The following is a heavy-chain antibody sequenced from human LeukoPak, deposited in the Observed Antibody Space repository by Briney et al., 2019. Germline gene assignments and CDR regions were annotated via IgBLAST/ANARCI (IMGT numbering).Heavy chain of an antibody. V-gene: IGHV3-74*03. CDR1: GFTFSRYW. CDR2: INPDGSTT. J-gene: IGHJ5*02. Sequence: PGGSLRLSCAASGFTFSRYWIHWVRQIPGKGLEWVSRINPDGSTTTYADSVKGRFTISRDNAENTVYLQMHSLRAEDTAVYYCARVLSGSWDWFDPWGQGTLDTVPS. D-gene: IGHD3-22*01. CDR3: ARVLSGSWDWFDP.